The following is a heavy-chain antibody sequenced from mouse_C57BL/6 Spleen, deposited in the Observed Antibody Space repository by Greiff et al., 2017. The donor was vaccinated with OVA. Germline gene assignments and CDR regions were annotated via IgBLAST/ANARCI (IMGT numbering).Heavy chain of an antibody. CDR3: ERKANGDAYYFDY. CDR2: INPNYGTT. CDR1: GYSFTDYN. J-gene: IGHJ2*01. D-gene: IGHD4-1*01. Sequence: VQLQQSGPELVKPGASVKISCKASGYSFTDYNMNWVKQSNGKSLEWIGVINPNYGTTSYNQKFKGKATLTVDQSSSTAYMQLNSLTSEDSAVYEGERKANGDAYYFDYWGQGTTLTVSS. V-gene: IGHV1-39*01.